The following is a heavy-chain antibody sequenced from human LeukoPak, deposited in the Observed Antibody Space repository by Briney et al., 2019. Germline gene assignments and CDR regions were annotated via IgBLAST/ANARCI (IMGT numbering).Heavy chain of an antibody. J-gene: IGHJ4*02. CDR3: ARAPYSSSWYYFDF. Sequence: GGSLRLSCVASGFTFSDYYMTWIRQAPGKGLEWVSYISGSSSSINYVDSVKGRFATSRDNARNSLYLQMNSLRVEDTAVYYCARAPYSSSWYYFDFWGQGTLVTVSS. D-gene: IGHD6-13*01. CDR2: ISGSSSSI. V-gene: IGHV3-11*03. CDR1: GFTFSDYY.